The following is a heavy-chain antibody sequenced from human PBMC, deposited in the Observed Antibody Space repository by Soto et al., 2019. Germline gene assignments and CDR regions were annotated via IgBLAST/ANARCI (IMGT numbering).Heavy chain of an antibody. CDR3: ARDLGMVYFYYYGMDV. CDR1: GFTFGSYG. V-gene: IGHV3-33*01. D-gene: IGHD2-8*01. CDR2: IWYDGSNK. J-gene: IGHJ6*02. Sequence: GGSLRLSCAASGFTFGSYGMHWVRQAPGKGLEWVAVIWYDGSNKYYADSVTGRFTISRDNSKNTLYLQMNSLRAEDTAVYYCARDLGMVYFYYYGMDVWGQGTTVTVSS.